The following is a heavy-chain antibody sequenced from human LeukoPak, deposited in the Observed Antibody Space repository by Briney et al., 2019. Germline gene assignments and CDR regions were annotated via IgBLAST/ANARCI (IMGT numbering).Heavy chain of an antibody. J-gene: IGHJ4*02. D-gene: IGHD4-17*01. CDR2: IIPILGIA. Sequence: ASVKVSCKASGGTFSSYAISWVRQAPGQGLEWMGRIIPILGIANYAQKFQGRVTITADKSTSTAYMELSSLRSEDTAVYYCAIIPSSTVTTYDYWGQGTLVTVSS. CDR1: GGTFSSYA. CDR3: AIIPSSTVTTYDY. V-gene: IGHV1-69*04.